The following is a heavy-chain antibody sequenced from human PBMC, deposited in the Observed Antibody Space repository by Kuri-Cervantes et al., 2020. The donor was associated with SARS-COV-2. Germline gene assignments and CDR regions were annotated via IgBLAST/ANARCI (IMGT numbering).Heavy chain of an antibody. V-gene: IGHV3-15*01. CDR2: IKSKTEGGTT. CDR3: TTDPDHCSSTSCYSTEYYYGMDV. J-gene: IGHJ6*02. D-gene: IGHD2-2*01. CDR1: GFTFSSYA. Sequence: GSPKISCAASGFTFSSYAISWVREAPGKGLEWVGRIKSKTEGGTTDYAAPVKGRFTITRDDSKYTLYLQMNSLKTEDTAVYYCTTDPDHCSSTSCYSTEYYYGMDVWGQGTTVTVSS.